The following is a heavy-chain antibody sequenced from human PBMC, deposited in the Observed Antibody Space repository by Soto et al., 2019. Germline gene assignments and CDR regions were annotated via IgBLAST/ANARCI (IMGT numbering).Heavy chain of an antibody. Sequence: SVKVSCKASGGTFTTYSINWVRQAPGQGLEWMGRIIPKFNTANYAQRFQGRVTITADKSTNTAYMELSSLRSDDTAVYYCAAPPPGFCSDIRCYSAFNYWGQGSLVTVSS. D-gene: IGHD2-21*01. CDR3: AAPPPGFCSDIRCYSAFNY. CDR2: IIPKFNTA. J-gene: IGHJ4*02. CDR1: GGTFTTYS. V-gene: IGHV1-69*08.